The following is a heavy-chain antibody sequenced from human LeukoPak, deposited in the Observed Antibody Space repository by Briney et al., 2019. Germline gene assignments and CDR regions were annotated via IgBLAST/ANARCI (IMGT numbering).Heavy chain of an antibody. CDR3: ARGRSTGYPYYFGY. CDR2: MNPNSGST. J-gene: IGHJ4*02. CDR1: GYTFTSYD. D-gene: IGHD5-12*01. V-gene: IGHV1-8*03. Sequence: ASVKVSCKASGYTFTSYDINWVRQATGQGLEWMGWMNPNSGSTGYAQKFQGRGTITRNTSISTAYIELSGLRSEDTAVYYCARGRSTGYPYYFGYWGQGTLVTVSS.